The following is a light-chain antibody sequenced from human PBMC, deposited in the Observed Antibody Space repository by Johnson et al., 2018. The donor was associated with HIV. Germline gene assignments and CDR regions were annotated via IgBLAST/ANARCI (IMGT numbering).Light chain of an antibody. V-gene: IGLV1-51*02. Sequence: QPVLTQPPSVSAAPGQRVNISCSGHSSNIENYFVSWYQQLPGAAPRLLIYEDYKRPSGIPDRFSGSKSCTSATLGITGLQTGDEADYYCGTWDSSLSAFYVFGTGTKVTVL. CDR1: SSNIENYF. J-gene: IGLJ1*01. CDR2: EDY. CDR3: GTWDSSLSAFYV.